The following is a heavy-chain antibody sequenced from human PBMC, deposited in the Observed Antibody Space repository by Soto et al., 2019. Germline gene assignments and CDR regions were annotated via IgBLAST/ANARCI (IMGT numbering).Heavy chain of an antibody. D-gene: IGHD3-3*01. CDR3: ARGTTPLRFLEWLSTPDDNWFDP. Sequence: QVQLQESGPGLVKPSETLSLTCTVSGGSISSYYWSWIRQPAGKGLEWIGRIYTSGSTNYNPSLKSRVTMSVETSKNQFSLKLSSVTAADTAVYYCARGTTPLRFLEWLSTPDDNWFDPWGQGTLVTVSS. CDR1: GGSISSYY. CDR2: IYTSGST. V-gene: IGHV4-4*07. J-gene: IGHJ5*02.